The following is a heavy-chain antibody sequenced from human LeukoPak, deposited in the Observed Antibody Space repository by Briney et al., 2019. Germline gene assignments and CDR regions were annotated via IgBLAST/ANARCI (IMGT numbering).Heavy chain of an antibody. Sequence: ASVKVSCKASGGTFGSYAISWVRQAPGQGLEWMGRIIPILGIANYAQKFQGRVTITADKSTSTAYMELSSLRSEDTAVYYCARVTYYYDSYGFGYWGQGTLVTVSS. CDR1: GGTFGSYA. D-gene: IGHD3-22*01. V-gene: IGHV1-69*04. J-gene: IGHJ4*02. CDR2: IIPILGIA. CDR3: ARVTYYYDSYGFGY.